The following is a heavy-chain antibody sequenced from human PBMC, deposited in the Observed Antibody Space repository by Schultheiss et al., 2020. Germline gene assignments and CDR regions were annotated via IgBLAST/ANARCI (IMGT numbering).Heavy chain of an antibody. V-gene: IGHV4-61*08. CDR1: GGSISSGGYY. CDR3: ARHVLGRNWFDP. D-gene: IGHD3-16*01. J-gene: IGHJ5*02. Sequence: SETLSLTCTVSGGSISSGGYYWSWIRQHPGKGLEWIGYIYYSGSTNYNPSLKSRVTISVDTSKNQFSLNLSSVTAADTAVYYCARHVLGRNWFDPWGQGTLVTVSS. CDR2: IYYSGST.